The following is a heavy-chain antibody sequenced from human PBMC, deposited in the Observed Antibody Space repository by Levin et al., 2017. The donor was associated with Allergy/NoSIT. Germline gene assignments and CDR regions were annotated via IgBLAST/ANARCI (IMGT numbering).Heavy chain of an antibody. Sequence: GESLKISCKASGYTFSHYGIHWLRQAPGQGLEWMGWISPYTGHTQFAQKVRGRVTMTRDISTNTAYMELRSLKSDDTAVYYCAKGQTGDWRRWDWFHPWGQGTLVTVSS. CDR2: ISPYTGHT. D-gene: IGHD7-27*01. J-gene: IGHJ5*02. CDR1: GYTFSHYG. V-gene: IGHV1-18*01. CDR3: AKGQTGDWRRWDWFHP.